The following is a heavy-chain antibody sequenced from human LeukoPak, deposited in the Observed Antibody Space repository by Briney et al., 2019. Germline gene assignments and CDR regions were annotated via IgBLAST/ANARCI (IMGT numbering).Heavy chain of an antibody. J-gene: IGHJ4*02. CDR1: GGSFSGYS. CDR2: ISHSGST. CDR3: ARHWTDSSGYYPFDY. Sequence: SETLSLTCAVSGGSFSGYSWSWIRQPPGKGLEWIGEISHSGSTNYNPSLKSRVTISVDTSKNQFSLKLSSVTAADTAVFYCARHWTDSSGYYPFDYWGQGTLVTVSS. V-gene: IGHV4-34*01. D-gene: IGHD3-22*01.